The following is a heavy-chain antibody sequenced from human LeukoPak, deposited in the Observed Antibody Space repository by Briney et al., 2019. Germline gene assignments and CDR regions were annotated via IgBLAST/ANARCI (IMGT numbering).Heavy chain of an antibody. J-gene: IGHJ4*02. CDR3: ARENPSGYYNRPIDY. CDR2: IYYSGSI. D-gene: IGHD3-22*01. CDR1: GASISSYY. V-gene: IGHV4-59*01. Sequence: PSETLSLTCTVSGASISSYYWSWIRQPPGKGLEWIGGIYYSGSIKYNPSLKSRVTMSVDTSKNQFSLKLSSVTAADMAIYYCARENPSGYYNRPIDYWGQGTLVTVSS.